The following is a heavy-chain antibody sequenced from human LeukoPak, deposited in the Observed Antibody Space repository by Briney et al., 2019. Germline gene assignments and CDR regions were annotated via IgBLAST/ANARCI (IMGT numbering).Heavy chain of an antibody. CDR3: ARDLLGLPFDY. D-gene: IGHD2/OR15-2a*01. V-gene: IGHV3-30*04. CDR1: GFTFSSYA. J-gene: IGHJ4*02. Sequence: GGSLRLSCAASGFTFSSYAMHWVRQAPGKGLEWVAVISYDGSNKYYADSVKGRFTISRDNSKNTLYLQMNSLRAEGTAVYYCARDLLGLPFDYWGQGTLVTASS. CDR2: ISYDGSNK.